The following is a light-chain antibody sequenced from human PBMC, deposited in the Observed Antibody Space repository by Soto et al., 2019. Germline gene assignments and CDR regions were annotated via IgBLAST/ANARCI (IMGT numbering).Light chain of an antibody. CDR2: GAS. CDR1: QSVSSN. J-gene: IGKJ1*01. Sequence: EIVMTQSPATLSVSRGERATLSCRASQSVSSNLAWYQQKPGQARRLLIYGASTRATGITARFSGSGSGTEFTITISSLQSEDFAVYYCQQYNNWLGTFGQGTKVDIK. CDR3: QQYNNWLGT. V-gene: IGKV3-15*01.